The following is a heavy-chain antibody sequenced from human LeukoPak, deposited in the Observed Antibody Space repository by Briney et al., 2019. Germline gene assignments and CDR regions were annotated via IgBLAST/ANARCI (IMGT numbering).Heavy chain of an antibody. J-gene: IGHJ4*02. CDR2: ISAYNGNT. Sequence: ASVKVSCKASGYTFTCYYMHWVRQAPGQGLEWMGWISAYNGNTNYAQRLQGRVTMTTDTSTSTAYMELRSLRSDDTAVYYCARKFGETLDYWGQGTLVTVSS. V-gene: IGHV1-18*04. CDR3: ARKFGETLDY. CDR1: GYTFTCYY. D-gene: IGHD3-10*01.